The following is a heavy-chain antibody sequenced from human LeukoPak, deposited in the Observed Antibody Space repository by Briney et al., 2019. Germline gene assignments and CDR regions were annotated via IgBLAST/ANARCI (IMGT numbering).Heavy chain of an antibody. V-gene: IGHV3-30-3*01. CDR1: RLTFSSHA. Sequence: PGRSLRLSCADSRLTFSSHAMHWVRQAPGKGLEWVAVISYDGSNKYHADSVKGRFTISRDNSKNTLYLQMNSLRAEDTAVYYCARDEDSSGYLHYFDYWGQGTLVTVSS. D-gene: IGHD3-22*01. CDR2: ISYDGSNK. J-gene: IGHJ4*02. CDR3: ARDEDSSGYLHYFDY.